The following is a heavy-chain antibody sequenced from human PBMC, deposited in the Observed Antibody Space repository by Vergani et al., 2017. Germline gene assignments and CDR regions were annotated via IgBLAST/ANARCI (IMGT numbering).Heavy chain of an antibody. V-gene: IGHV5-51*01. D-gene: IGHD5-18*01. CDR1: GYSFTSYW. Sequence: EVQLVQSGAEVKKPGESLKISCKGSGYSFTSYWIGWVRQMPGKGLEWMGIIYPGDSDTRYSPSFQGQVTISADKSIRTAYLQWSSLKASDTAMYYCARHPYTAMVSDAFDIWGQGTMVTVSS. CDR3: ARHPYTAMVSDAFDI. J-gene: IGHJ3*02. CDR2: IYPGDSDT.